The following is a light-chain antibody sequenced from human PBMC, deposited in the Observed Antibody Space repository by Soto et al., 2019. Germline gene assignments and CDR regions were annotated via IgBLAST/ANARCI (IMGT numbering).Light chain of an antibody. CDR2: AAS. CDR1: QGISSY. Sequence: DIQMTQSPSSLSASVGDRVTITCRASQGISSYLNWYQQKPGKAPKLLIYAASSLQSGVPSRFSGSGSGTDFTLTISSLQPEDFATYYCQQSSSTPHTFGQGTKVDIK. J-gene: IGKJ2*01. V-gene: IGKV1-39*01. CDR3: QQSSSTPHT.